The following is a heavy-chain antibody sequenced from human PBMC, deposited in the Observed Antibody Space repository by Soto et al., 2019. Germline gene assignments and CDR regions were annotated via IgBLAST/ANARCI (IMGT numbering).Heavy chain of an antibody. D-gene: IGHD6-13*01. J-gene: IGHJ5*02. Sequence: SETLSLTCTVSGGSISSGDYYWSWIRQPPGKGPEWIGYIYYSGSTYYNPSLKSRVTISVDTSKNQFSLKLSSVTAADTAVYYCARGIAAAGTGVYNWFDPWGQGALVTVSS. CDR1: GGSISSGDYY. V-gene: IGHV4-30-4*01. CDR3: ARGIAAAGTGVYNWFDP. CDR2: IYYSGST.